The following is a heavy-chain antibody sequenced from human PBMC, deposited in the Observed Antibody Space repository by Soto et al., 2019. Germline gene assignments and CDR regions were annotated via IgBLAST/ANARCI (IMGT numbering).Heavy chain of an antibody. D-gene: IGHD2-15*01. CDR3: ARGGYCSGGSCHSKEDRIYYYYYYMDV. CDR1: GYTFTSYD. J-gene: IGHJ6*03. V-gene: IGHV1-8*01. CDR2: MNPNSGNT. Sequence: ASVKVSCKASGYTFTSYDINWVRQATGQGLEWMGWMNPNSGNTGYAQKFQGRVTMTRNTSISTAYMELSSLRSEDTAVYYCARGGYCSGGSCHSKEDRIYYYYYYMDVWGKGTKVTVSS.